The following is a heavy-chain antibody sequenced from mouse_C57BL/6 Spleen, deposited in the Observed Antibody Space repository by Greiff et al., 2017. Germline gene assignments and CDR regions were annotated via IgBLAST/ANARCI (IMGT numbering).Heavy chain of an antibody. CDR2: INPGSGGT. CDR1: GYAFTNYL. CDR3: AREGPYDYDRFAY. V-gene: IGHV1-54*01. D-gene: IGHD2-4*01. Sequence: QVQLQQSGAELVRPGTSVKVSCKASGYAFTNYLIEWVKQRPGQGLEWIGVINPGSGGTNYNEKFKGKATLTADKSSSTAYMQLSSLTSEDSAVYFCAREGPYDYDRFAYWGTGTLVTVSA. J-gene: IGHJ3*01.